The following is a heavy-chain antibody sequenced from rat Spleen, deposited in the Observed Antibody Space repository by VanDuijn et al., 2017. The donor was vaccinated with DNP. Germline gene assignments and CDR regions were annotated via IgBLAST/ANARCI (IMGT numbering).Heavy chain of an antibody. J-gene: IGHJ2*01. CDR3: VRWNSGHFDY. Sequence: EVQLVESGGDLVQPGRSLKLFCAASGFTFSDYYMAWVRQAPTKDLEWVAYIRYDGGGTKYADSVKGRFTISRDNAESTLYLQMNSLRSEDMATYYCVRWNSGHFDYWGQGVMVTVSS. CDR1: GFTFSDYY. D-gene: IGHD4-3*01. V-gene: IGHV5-22*01. CDR2: IRYDGGGT.